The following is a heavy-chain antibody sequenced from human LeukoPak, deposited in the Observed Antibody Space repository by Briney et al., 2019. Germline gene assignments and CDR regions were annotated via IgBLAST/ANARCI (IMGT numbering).Heavy chain of an antibody. V-gene: IGHV3-66*01. J-gene: IGHJ5*02. D-gene: IGHD3-22*01. CDR1: GFTFSSYA. CDR3: ARITPYDSSLNWFDP. Sequence: PGGSLRLSCAASGFTFSSYAMSWVRQAPGKGLEWVSVIYSGGSTYYADSVKGRFTISRDNSKNTLYLQMNSLRAEDTAVYYCARITPYDSSLNWFDPWGQGTLVTVSS. CDR2: IYSGGST.